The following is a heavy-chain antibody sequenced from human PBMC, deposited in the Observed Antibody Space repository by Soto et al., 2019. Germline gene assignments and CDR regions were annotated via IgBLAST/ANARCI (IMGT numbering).Heavy chain of an antibody. D-gene: IGHD1-7*01. V-gene: IGHV3-23*01. CDR2: ISGSGGTT. CDR3: AKERELFDY. CDR1: GFTFSTYA. Sequence: GGSLRLSCAASGFTFSTYAVSWVRQAPGKGLEWVSGISGSGGTTYYADSVKGSFTISRDNSQNTLYLQMNSLRVEDTAVYYCAKERELFDYWGQGTLVTVSS. J-gene: IGHJ4*02.